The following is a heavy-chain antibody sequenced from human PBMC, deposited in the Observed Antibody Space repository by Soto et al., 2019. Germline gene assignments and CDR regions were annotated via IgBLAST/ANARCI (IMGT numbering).Heavy chain of an antibody. D-gene: IGHD3-22*01. CDR1: GFTFSSYG. CDR3: AKDVGVGFYYDSSGYYCYYGMDV. CDR2: ISYDGSNK. V-gene: IGHV3-30*18. J-gene: IGHJ6*02. Sequence: QVQLVESGGGVVQPVRSLRLSCAASGFTFSSYGMHWVRQDPGKGLEWVAVISYDGSNKYYADSVKGRFTISRDNSKNTLYLQMNSLRAEDTAVYYCAKDVGVGFYYDSSGYYCYYGMDVWGQGTTVTVSS.